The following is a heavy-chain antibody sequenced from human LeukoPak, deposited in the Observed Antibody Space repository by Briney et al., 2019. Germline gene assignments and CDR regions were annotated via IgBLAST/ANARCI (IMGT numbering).Heavy chain of an antibody. D-gene: IGHD3-10*01. V-gene: IGHV1-46*01. CDR2: FNPSGGST. CDR3: ARDRDKYYYGSGFDY. J-gene: IGHJ4*02. CDR1: GYTFTSYY. Sequence: ASVKVSCKASGYTFTSYYIHWVRQAPGQGLEYMGIFNPSGGSTSYAQKFRGRVSMTGDTSTSTVYMDLSRLRSDDTAVYYCARDRDKYYYGSGFDYWGQGTLVTVSS.